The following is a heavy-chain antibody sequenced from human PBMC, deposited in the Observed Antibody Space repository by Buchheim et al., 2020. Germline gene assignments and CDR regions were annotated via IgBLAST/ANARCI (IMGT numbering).Heavy chain of an antibody. CDR1: GCTFSSYW. D-gene: IGHD6-6*01. CDR3: ARDRPAYSSSPGPRVGVY. V-gene: IGHV3-7*01. Sequence: EVQLVESGGGFVQPGGSLRLSCAASGCTFSSYWMSWVRQAPGKGMEWVANIKQDVSEKYYVDSVKGRLTISRDNAKNSLYLQMNSLRAEDTAVYYCARDRPAYSSSPGPRVGVYWGQGTL. CDR2: IKQDVSEK. J-gene: IGHJ4*02.